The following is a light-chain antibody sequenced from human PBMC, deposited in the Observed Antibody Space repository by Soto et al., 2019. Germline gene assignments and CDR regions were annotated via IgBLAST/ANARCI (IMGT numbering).Light chain of an antibody. J-gene: IGKJ1*01. V-gene: IGKV4-1*01. CDR1: QNILYSDSNKNY. CDR3: LQYYSTPWT. CDR2: WAS. Sequence: DVVMTQSPDSRAVSLNLSARINXGYGQNILYSDSNKNYLAWYQQKAGRAPKLLFYWASTRESGVPDRFSGSGSGSDFTLTISSLQAEDVAVYYCLQYYSTPWTFGQGTKVDI.